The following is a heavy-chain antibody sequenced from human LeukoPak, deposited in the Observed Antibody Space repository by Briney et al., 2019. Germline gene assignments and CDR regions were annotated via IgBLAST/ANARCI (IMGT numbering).Heavy chain of an antibody. V-gene: IGHV3-7*01. Sequence: GGPLRLSCAASGFSFSRHWMSWVRQAPGKGLEWVANIKEDGSEKYYVDSVKGRFAISRDNAQNSLYLQMNSLRAEDTAVYYCARDQMNSSSSNYWGQGTLVTVSS. CDR2: IKEDGSEK. CDR1: GFSFSRHW. CDR3: ARDQMNSSSSNY. J-gene: IGHJ4*02. D-gene: IGHD6-6*01.